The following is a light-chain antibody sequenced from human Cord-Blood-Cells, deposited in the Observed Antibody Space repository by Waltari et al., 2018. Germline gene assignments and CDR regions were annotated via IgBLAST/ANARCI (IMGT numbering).Light chain of an antibody. CDR3: QQLNSY. Sequence: DIQLTQSPSFLSASVGDRVTITCRASQGISRYLAWYQQKPGKAPKLLIYAASTLQSGVPSSFSGSGSGTEFTLTISSLQPEDFATYYCQQLNSYFGQGTRLEIK. V-gene: IGKV1-9*01. J-gene: IGKJ5*01. CDR1: QGISRY. CDR2: AAS.